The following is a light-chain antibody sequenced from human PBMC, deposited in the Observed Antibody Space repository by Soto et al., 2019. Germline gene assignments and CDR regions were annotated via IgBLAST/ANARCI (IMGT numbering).Light chain of an antibody. CDR3: QQSYSTPRT. CDR2: AAS. V-gene: IGKV1-39*01. J-gene: IGKJ1*01. CDR1: QSISSY. Sequence: DIQMTQSPSSLPASVGDRVTITCRASQSISSYLNWYQQKPGKAPELLIYAASTLQSGVPSRFSGSGSGTDFTLSISSLQPEDFATYYCQQSYSTPRTFGQGTKVEVK.